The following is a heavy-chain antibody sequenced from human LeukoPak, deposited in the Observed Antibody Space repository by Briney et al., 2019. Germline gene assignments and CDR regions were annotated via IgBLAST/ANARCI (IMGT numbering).Heavy chain of an antibody. D-gene: IGHD3-22*01. Sequence: SETLSLTCTVSGGSISSGSYYWSWIRQPAGKGLEWIGRIYTSGSTNYNPSLKSRVTMSVDTSKNQFSLKLSSVTAADTAVYYCARAGPYDSSGYYYKYYYYMDVWGKGTTVTMSS. J-gene: IGHJ6*03. V-gene: IGHV4-61*02. CDR1: GGSISSGSYY. CDR3: ARAGPYDSSGYYYKYYYYMDV. CDR2: IYTSGST.